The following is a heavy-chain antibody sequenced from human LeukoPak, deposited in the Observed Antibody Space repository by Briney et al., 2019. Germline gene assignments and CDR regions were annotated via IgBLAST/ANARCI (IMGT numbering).Heavy chain of an antibody. V-gene: IGHV3-33*08. Sequence: GGSLRLSCAASGFTFSSHWMTWVRQAPGKGLEWVAVIWYDGSNKYYADSVKGRFTISRDNSKNTLYLQMNSLRAEDTAVYYCARGAEWLRFDFDYWGQGTLVTVSS. J-gene: IGHJ4*02. CDR3: ARGAEWLRFDFDY. CDR1: GFTFSSHW. D-gene: IGHD5-12*01. CDR2: IWYDGSNK.